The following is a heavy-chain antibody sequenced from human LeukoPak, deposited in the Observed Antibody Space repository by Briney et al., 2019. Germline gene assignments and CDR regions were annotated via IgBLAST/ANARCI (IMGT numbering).Heavy chain of an antibody. Sequence: SVKVSCKASGGTFSSYAISWVRQAPGQGLEWMGRIIPILGIANYAQKFQGRVTITADKSTGTAYMELSSLRSEDTAVYYCASTDDYGDYLGGYYWGQGTLVTVSS. CDR2: IIPILGIA. D-gene: IGHD4-17*01. V-gene: IGHV1-69*04. CDR1: GGTFSSYA. J-gene: IGHJ4*02. CDR3: ASTDDYGDYLGGYY.